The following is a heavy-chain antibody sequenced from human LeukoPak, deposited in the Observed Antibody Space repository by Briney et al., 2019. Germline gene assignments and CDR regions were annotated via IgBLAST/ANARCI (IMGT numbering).Heavy chain of an antibody. CDR3: AKGRYDFWSGRPKYMDV. Sequence: GGSLRLSCAASGFTFSSYAMSWVRQAPGKGLEWVSAISGSGGSTYYADSVKGRFTISRDNSKNTLYLQMNSLGAEDTAVYYCAKGRYDFWSGRPKYMDVWGKGTTVTVSS. D-gene: IGHD3-3*01. V-gene: IGHV3-23*01. CDR1: GFTFSSYA. CDR2: ISGSGGST. J-gene: IGHJ6*03.